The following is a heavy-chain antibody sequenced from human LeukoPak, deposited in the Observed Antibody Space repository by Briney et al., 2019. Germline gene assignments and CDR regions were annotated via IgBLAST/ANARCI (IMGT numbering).Heavy chain of an antibody. V-gene: IGHV4-59*08. CDR3: ARLMVGANGGWFDP. Sequence: NPSETLSLTCIVSGGSITSYYWSWIRQPPGKGLEWIGYIYYSGSTNYNPSLKSRVTISVDTSKNQFSLKLSSVTAADTAVYYCARLMVGANGGWFDPWGQGTLVTVSS. CDR1: GGSITSYY. CDR2: IYYSGST. D-gene: IGHD4/OR15-4a*01. J-gene: IGHJ5*02.